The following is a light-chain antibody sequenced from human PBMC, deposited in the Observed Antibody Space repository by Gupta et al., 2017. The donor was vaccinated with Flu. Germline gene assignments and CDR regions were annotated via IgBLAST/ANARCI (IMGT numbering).Light chain of an antibody. CDR2: DAS. V-gene: IGKV3-11*01. Sequence: ESVLTQSPATLYLSPGERATLYCRASQSVSSYVDWYQQKPGQAPRLLIYDASNRTNGIPARVSGRWSWTDITLTISSLEPEYFSVYYCQQRSNWSLTFGEGTKVEIK. CDR1: QSVSSY. J-gene: IGKJ4*01. CDR3: QQRSNWSLT.